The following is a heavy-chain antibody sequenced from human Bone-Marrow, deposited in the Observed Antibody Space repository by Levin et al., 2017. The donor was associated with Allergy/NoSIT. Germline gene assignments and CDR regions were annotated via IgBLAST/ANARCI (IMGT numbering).Heavy chain of an antibody. J-gene: IGHJ4*02. D-gene: IGHD6-6*01. V-gene: IGHV3-9*01. CDR3: SALASRPY. Sequence: RLSCSVSGLSIDDYVMHWVRQVPGKGWEWFFFLPFPLSPLFSSSSFQGRFTISRDNAKNSLFLQMSSLRVDDTAIYYCSALASRPYWGQGTLVSVSS. CDR2: LPFPLSPL. CDR1: GLSIDDYV.